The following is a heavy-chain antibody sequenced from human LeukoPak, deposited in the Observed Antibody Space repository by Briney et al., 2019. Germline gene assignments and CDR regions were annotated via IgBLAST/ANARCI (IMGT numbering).Heavy chain of an antibody. Sequence: GGSLRLSCVASGFSFNTFALTWVRQAPGKGLEWVSVIYSGGSTYYADSVKGRFTISRDNSKNTLYLQMNSLRAEDTAVYYCARGDYYDSSGYFLWGQGTLVTVSS. CDR1: GFSFNTFA. J-gene: IGHJ4*02. V-gene: IGHV3-53*01. CDR2: IYSGGST. CDR3: ARGDYYDSSGYFL. D-gene: IGHD3-22*01.